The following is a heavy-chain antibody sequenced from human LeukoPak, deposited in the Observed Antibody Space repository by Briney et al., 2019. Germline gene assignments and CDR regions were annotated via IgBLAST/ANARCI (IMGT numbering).Heavy chain of an antibody. D-gene: IGHD5-18*01. Sequence: PGGSLRLSCAASGFTFSSYGMHWVRQAPGKGLEWVAFIRYDGSNKYYADSVKGRFTISKDNSRNTLYLQMNSLRAEDTAVYYCAKDRCSYGLGDAFDIWGQGTMVTVSS. V-gene: IGHV3-30*02. J-gene: IGHJ3*02. CDR2: IRYDGSNK. CDR1: GFTFSSYG. CDR3: AKDRCSYGLGDAFDI.